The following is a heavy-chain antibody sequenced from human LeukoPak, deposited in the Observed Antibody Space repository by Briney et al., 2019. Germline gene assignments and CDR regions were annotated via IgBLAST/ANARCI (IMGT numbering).Heavy chain of an antibody. J-gene: IGHJ3*02. CDR2: IWYDGSNK. CDR3: AKEGVSYYDSSGYSI. Sequence: GGSLRLSCAAPGFTFSTYGMHWVARVPAKGRGGWPVIWYDGSNKYYADSVKGRFTISRDNSKNALYLQMNSLRAEDTAVYYCAKEGVSYYDSSGYSIWGQGTMVTVSS. CDR1: GFTFSTYG. D-gene: IGHD3-22*01. V-gene: IGHV3-33*06.